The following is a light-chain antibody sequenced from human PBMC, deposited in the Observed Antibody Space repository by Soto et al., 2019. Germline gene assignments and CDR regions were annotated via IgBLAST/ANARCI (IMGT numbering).Light chain of an antibody. Sequence: QSVLAQPASVSGSPGQSITIFCTGTSSDVGSYNYVSWYQQHPGRAPKLMIYDVTNRPSGVSNRFSGSKSGSTASLTISWLQAEDEADYFCTSYTTTSTYVFGTGTKVTVL. CDR2: DVT. CDR3: TSYTTTSTYV. CDR1: SSDVGSYNY. V-gene: IGLV2-14*03. J-gene: IGLJ1*01.